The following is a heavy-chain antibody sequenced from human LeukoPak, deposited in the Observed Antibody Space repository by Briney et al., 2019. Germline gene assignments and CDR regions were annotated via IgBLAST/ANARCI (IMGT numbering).Heavy chain of an antibody. CDR1: GGSISSSSYY. CDR3: ARHEATYYDFWSGYCSTTAPGSFDY. CDR2: IYYSGST. D-gene: IGHD3-3*01. J-gene: IGHJ4*02. V-gene: IGHV4-39*01. Sequence: SETLSLTCTVSGGSISSSSYYWGWIRQPPGKGLEWIGSIYYSGSTYYNPSLKSRVTISVDTSKNQCSLKLSSVPAADTAVYYCARHEATYYDFWSGYCSTTAPGSFDYWGQGTRVTVSS.